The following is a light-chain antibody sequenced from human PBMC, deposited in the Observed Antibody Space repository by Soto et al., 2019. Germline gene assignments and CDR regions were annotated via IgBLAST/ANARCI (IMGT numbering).Light chain of an antibody. V-gene: IGKV1-39*01. Sequence: DIQMTQSPSFLSASVGDRVTISCRASQAINTYLNWYQQKPGKAPKLLIYGTSDLQNGVPSRFXGGGYGTDFTLTISSLQPEDFATYYCQQSYSTLLITFGQGTRLEV. CDR3: QQSYSTLLIT. CDR2: GTS. CDR1: QAINTY. J-gene: IGKJ5*01.